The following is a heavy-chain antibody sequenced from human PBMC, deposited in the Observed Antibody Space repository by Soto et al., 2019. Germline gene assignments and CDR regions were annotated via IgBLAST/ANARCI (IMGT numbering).Heavy chain of an antibody. CDR1: GGSISSYY. D-gene: IGHD4-17*01. J-gene: IGHJ4*02. CDR2: IYYSGST. CDR3: ARRYGVYFDY. V-gene: IGHV4-59*08. Sequence: QVQLQESGPGLVKPSETLSLTCTVSGGSISSYYWSWIRQPPGKGLEWIGYIYYSGSTNYNPSLRSRVTISVDTSKNQFSRKLRSVTAADTAVYYCARRYGVYFDYWGQGTLVTVSS.